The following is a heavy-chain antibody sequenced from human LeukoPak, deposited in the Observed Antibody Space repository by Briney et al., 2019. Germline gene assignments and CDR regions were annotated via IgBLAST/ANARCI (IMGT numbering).Heavy chain of an antibody. CDR3: ARYSSSWNFDY. D-gene: IGHD6-13*01. CDR2: IYYSGST. Sequence: PSETLSLTCTVSGGSISSSSYYWGWTRQPPGKGLEWIGSIYYSGSTYYNPSLKSRVTISVDTSKNQFSLKLSPVTAADTAVYYCARYSSSWNFDYWGQGTLVTVSS. J-gene: IGHJ4*02. CDR1: GGSISSSSYY. V-gene: IGHV4-39*01.